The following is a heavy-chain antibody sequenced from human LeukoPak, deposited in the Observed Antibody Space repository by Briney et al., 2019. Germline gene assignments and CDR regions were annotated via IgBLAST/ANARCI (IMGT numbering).Heavy chain of an antibody. V-gene: IGHV1-69*06. Sequence: ASVKVSCKASGDTFTTYAIIWVRQAPGQGLEWMGGIIPMFGTPNYAQRLQGRVTITADKSTKTAYMELSSLRSEDTAVYYCARAGIPGYCTNVTCSNWLDPWGQGTLVTVPS. CDR1: GDTFTTYA. D-gene: IGHD2-8*01. CDR3: ARAGIPGYCTNVTCSNWLDP. J-gene: IGHJ5*02. CDR2: IIPMFGTP.